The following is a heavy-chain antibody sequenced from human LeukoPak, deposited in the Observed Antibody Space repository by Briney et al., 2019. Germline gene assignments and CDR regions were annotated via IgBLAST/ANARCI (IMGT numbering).Heavy chain of an antibody. CDR1: GFTVSSNY. Sequence: GGSLRLSCAASGFTVSSNYMSWVRQAPGKGLEWVSVIYSGGSTYYADSVKGRFTISRDNSKNTLYLQMNSLRAEDTAMYYCASYLDTGVGPYYYYYMDVWGKGTTVTVSS. CDR2: IYSGGST. J-gene: IGHJ6*03. V-gene: IGHV3-53*01. CDR3: ASYLDTGVGPYYYYYMDV. D-gene: IGHD5-18*01.